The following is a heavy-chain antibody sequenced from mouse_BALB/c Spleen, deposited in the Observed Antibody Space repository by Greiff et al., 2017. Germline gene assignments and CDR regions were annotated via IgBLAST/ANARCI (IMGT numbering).Heavy chain of an antibody. V-gene: IGHV5-9-3*01. Sequence: EVKVEESGGGLVKPGGSLKLSCAASGFTFSSYAMSWVRQTPEKRLEWVATISSGGSYTYYPDSVKGRFTISRDNAKNTLYLQMSSLRSEDTAMYYCASGTSYYFDYWGQGTTLTVSS. J-gene: IGHJ2*01. CDR3: ASGTSYYFDY. D-gene: IGHD3-1*01. CDR1: GFTFSSYA. CDR2: ISSGGSYT.